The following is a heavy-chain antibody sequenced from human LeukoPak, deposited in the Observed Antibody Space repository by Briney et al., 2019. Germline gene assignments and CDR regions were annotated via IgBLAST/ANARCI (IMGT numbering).Heavy chain of an antibody. CDR2: INHSGST. Sequence: SETLSLTCAVYGGSFSGYYWSWIRQPPGKGLEWIGEINHSGSTNYNPSLKSRVTISVDTSKNQFSLKLSSVTAADTAVYYCARGPLMVGKAYYYYMDVWGKGTTVTVSS. V-gene: IGHV4-34*01. J-gene: IGHJ6*03. CDR1: GGSFSGYY. CDR3: ARGPLMVGKAYYYYMDV. D-gene: IGHD2-8*01.